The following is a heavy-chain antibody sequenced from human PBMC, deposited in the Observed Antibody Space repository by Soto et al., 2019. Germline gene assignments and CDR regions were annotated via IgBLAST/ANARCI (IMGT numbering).Heavy chain of an antibody. CDR2: ISGNGGGT. CDR3: ARDAYVSVAGLCDY. Sequence: EVQLLESGGDLVQPGGSLRLSCAASGFTLSNYAMSWVRQAPGKGLEGVSGISGNGGGTYYADSVKGRFTISRDNSKNALYLQMNSLRPADTAVYYCARDAYVSVAGLCDYWGQGTLVTVSS. D-gene: IGHD6-19*01. J-gene: IGHJ4*02. CDR1: GFTLSNYA. V-gene: IGHV3-23*01.